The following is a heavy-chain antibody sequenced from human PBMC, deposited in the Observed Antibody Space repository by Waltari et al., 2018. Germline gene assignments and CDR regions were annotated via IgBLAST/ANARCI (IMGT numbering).Heavy chain of an antibody. Sequence: QVQLQESGPGLVKPSETLSLTCTVSGGSISSHYWSWIRQPPGKGLEWIGCIYYSGSTNYHPSLKSRVTISVDTSKNQFSLKLSSVTAADTAVYYCARGDGAAAGRLFDYWGQGTLVTVSS. J-gene: IGHJ4*02. D-gene: IGHD6-13*01. V-gene: IGHV4-59*11. CDR3: ARGDGAAAGRLFDY. CDR1: GGSISSHY. CDR2: IYYSGST.